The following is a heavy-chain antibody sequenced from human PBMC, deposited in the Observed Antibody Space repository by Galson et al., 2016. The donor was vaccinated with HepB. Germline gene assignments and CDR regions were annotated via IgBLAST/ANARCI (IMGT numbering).Heavy chain of an antibody. V-gene: IGHV3-48*04. Sequence: SLRLSCAASGFIFNSYSMNWVRQAPGKGLEWLAYISATRGTIFYADSLRGRFTVSRDNAKNLLHLQMGSLRIEDTAVYFCARGRGSGSQFDLWGQGTLVTVSS. CDR3: ARGRGSGSQFDL. CDR1: GFIFNSYS. J-gene: IGHJ5*02. CDR2: ISATRGTI. D-gene: IGHD1-26*01.